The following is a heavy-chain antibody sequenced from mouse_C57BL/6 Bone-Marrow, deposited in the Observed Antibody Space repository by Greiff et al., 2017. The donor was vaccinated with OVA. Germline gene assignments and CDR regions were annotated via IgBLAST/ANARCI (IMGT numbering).Heavy chain of an antibody. V-gene: IGHV5-4*01. CDR2: ISDGGSYT. CDR3: ARGGYDYRGD. J-gene: IGHJ3*01. Sequence: EVQLVESGGGLVKPGGSLKLSCAASGFTFSSYAMSWVRQTPEKRLEWVATISDGGSYTYYPDNVKGRFTISRDNAKNNLYLQMSHLKSEDTAMYYCARGGYDYRGDWGQGTLVTVSA. D-gene: IGHD2-4*01. CDR1: GFTFSSYA.